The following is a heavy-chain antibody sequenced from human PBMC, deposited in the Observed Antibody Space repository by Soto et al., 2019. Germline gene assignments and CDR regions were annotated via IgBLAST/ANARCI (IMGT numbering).Heavy chain of an antibody. CDR3: IQSRCGGDCLQSYASYYYYGMDV. V-gene: IGHV2-5*01. CDR1: AFSLSTGGVG. CDR2: IYWYDDK. D-gene: IGHD2-21*02. J-gene: IGHJ6*02. Sequence: QLTLKASGPTLVKPTQTLTLTCTFSAFSLSTGGVGVGWIRQPPGKALEWLALIYWYDDKRYSPSLRSRLTITKDTSKNQVVLTMTNMDPVDTATYYCIQSRCGGDCLQSYASYYYYGMDVWGQGTTVTVSS.